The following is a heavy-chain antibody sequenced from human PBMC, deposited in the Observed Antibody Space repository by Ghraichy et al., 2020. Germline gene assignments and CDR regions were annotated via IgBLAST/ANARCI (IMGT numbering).Heavy chain of an antibody. D-gene: IGHD6-13*01. CDR1: GFTFSSYA. V-gene: IGHV3-23*01. J-gene: IGHJ6*02. CDR2: ISGSGGST. Sequence: GGSLRLSCAASGFTFSSYAMSWVRQAPGKGLEWVSAISGSGGSTYYADSVKGRFTISRDNSKNTLYLQMNSLRAEDTAVYYCAKNRAAAGQFYYYGMDVWGQGTTVTVSS. CDR3: AKNRAAAGQFYYYGMDV.